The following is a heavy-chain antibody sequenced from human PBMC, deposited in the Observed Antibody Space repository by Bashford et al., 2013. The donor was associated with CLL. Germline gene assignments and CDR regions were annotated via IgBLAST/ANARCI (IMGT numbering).Heavy chain of an antibody. CDR2: IIPIFGTA. D-gene: IGHD2-2*03. V-gene: IGHV1-69*13. CDR3: ARVDVPRIGYLVSLGTRSWPYSTTTGYWEPS. Sequence: SVKGSPARASGGTFSSYAISWVRQAPGQGLEWMGGIIPIFGTANYAQKFQGRVTITADESTSTAYMELSSLRSEDTAVYYCARVDVPRIGYLVSLGTRSWPYSTTTGYWEPSWGQGYHGRTVS. CDR1: GGTFSSYA. J-gene: IGHJ6*02.